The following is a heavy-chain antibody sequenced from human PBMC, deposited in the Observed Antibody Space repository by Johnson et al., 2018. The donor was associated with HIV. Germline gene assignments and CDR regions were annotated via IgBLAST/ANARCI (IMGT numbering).Heavy chain of an antibody. CDR1: GFTVSYNY. Sequence: VQLVESGGGVVRPGGSLRLSCAASGFTVSYNYMSCVRQAPGRGLQWVSSITGGSTYYADSRKGSFTISIDNSKNTVFLQMKALRAEDTAVYFCATGSVVVVSAEGLLQLHDAFDIWGRGTVVTVSS. CDR2: ITGGST. CDR3: ATGSVVVVSAEGLLQLHDAFDI. D-gene: IGHD2-15*01. J-gene: IGHJ3*02. V-gene: IGHV3-38*03.